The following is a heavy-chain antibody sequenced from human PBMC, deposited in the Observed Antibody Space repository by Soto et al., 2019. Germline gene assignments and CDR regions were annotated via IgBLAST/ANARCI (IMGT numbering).Heavy chain of an antibody. CDR3: ARDYSSGWSTNFWGKGENWLDP. D-gene: IGHD6-19*01. CDR2: ISPYNGKT. CDR1: GYTFTSYG. J-gene: IGHJ5*02. Sequence: QVQLVQSGAEVKKPGASVKVSCKTSGYTFTSYGISWVRQAPGQGLEWMGWISPYNGKTNYAQKVQGRVTMTTDTSTSTAYMELRSLRSDDTAVYYCARDYSSGWSTNFWGKGENWLDPWGQGTLVTVSS. V-gene: IGHV1-18*01.